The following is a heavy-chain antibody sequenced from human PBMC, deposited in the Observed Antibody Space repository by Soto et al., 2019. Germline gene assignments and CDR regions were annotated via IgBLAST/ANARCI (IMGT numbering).Heavy chain of an antibody. CDR1: GGSISSGDYY. CDR2: IYYSGST. D-gene: IGHD2-15*01. CDR3: ARVWLLGYCSGGSCYSLAFDI. Sequence: QVQLQESGPGLVKPSQTLSLTCTVSGGSISSGDYYWSWIRQPPGKGLEWIGYIYYSGSTYYNPSLKSRVTTSVDTCKNQFSLKLSSVTAADTAVYYCARVWLLGYCSGGSCYSLAFDIWGQGTMVTVSS. V-gene: IGHV4-30-4*01. J-gene: IGHJ3*02.